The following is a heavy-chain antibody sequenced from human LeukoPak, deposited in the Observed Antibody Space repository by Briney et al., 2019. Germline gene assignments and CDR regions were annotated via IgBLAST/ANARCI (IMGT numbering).Heavy chain of an antibody. V-gene: IGHV3-30-3*01. CDR1: GFTFSSYA. CDR2: ISYDGSNK. Sequence: GGSLRLSCAASGFTFSSYAMHWVRQAPGKGLEWVAVISYDGSNKYYADSVKGRFTISRDNSKNTLYLQMNSLRAEDTAVYYCARGHSGYDYSGFDYWGQGTLVTVSS. CDR3: ARGHSGYDYSGFDY. J-gene: IGHJ4*02. D-gene: IGHD5-12*01.